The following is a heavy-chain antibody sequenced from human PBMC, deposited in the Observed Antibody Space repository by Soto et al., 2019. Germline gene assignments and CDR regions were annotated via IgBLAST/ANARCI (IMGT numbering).Heavy chain of an antibody. CDR2: ISAYNGNT. CDR1: SYSFTSYG. J-gene: IGHJ4*02. V-gene: IGHV1-18*04. CDR3: ARGPRTQNYDIMTGYYRY. D-gene: IGHD3-9*01. Sequence: ASVKVSCKAPSYSFTSYGISWVRQAPGQGLEWMGWISAYNGNTNFAQKFQGRVTMTTDTSTSTAYMELRSLRYDDTAMYYCARGPRTQNYDIMTGYYRYWGQGTLVTVSS.